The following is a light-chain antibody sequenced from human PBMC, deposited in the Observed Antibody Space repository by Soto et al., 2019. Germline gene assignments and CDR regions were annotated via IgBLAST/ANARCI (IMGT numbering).Light chain of an antibody. V-gene: IGLV2-14*01. Sequence: QSALTQPASVSGSPGQSIIISCTGTSSDVGDYNYVSWYRQHPGKAPKLMIYEVTNRPSGVSNRFSGSKSGNTASLIITGLQAEDEADYYCTSYTSSDTVIFGGGTKVTVL. J-gene: IGLJ2*01. CDR2: EVT. CDR3: TSYTSSDTVI. CDR1: SSDVGDYNY.